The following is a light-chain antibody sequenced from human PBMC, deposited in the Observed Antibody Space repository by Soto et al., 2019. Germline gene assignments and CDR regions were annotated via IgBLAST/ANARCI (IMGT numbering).Light chain of an antibody. CDR3: RLRSNWPPWT. CDR1: QSVSSY. CDR2: DAS. J-gene: IGKJ1*01. V-gene: IGKV3-11*01. Sequence: EIVLTQSPATLSLSPGERATLSCRASQSVSSYLAWYQQKPGQAPRLLIYDASNRATGIPATFSGSGSGTDFSLTLISREPEDFAVSYCRLRSNWPPWTFGQGTKVEIK.